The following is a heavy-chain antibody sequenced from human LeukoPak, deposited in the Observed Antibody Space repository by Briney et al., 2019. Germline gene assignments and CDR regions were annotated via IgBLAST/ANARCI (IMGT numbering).Heavy chain of an antibody. J-gene: IGHJ4*02. Sequence: SVKVSWKASGGTFCSYAISWVRQAPGQGLEWMGGIIPIFGTANYAQKFQGRVTITADESTSTAYMELSSLRSEDTAVYYCALKYYYDSSGYYSHWGQGTLVTVSS. CDR1: GGTFCSYA. CDR3: ALKYYYDSSGYYSH. D-gene: IGHD3-22*01. V-gene: IGHV1-69*01. CDR2: IIPIFGTA.